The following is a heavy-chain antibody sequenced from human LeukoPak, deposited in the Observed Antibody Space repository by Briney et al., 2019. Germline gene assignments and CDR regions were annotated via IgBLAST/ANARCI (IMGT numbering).Heavy chain of an antibody. CDR3: AKARGPIAAAGTIGYYGMDV. J-gene: IGHJ6*02. Sequence: GASVKVSCKASGYTFTGYYMHWVRQAPGQGLEWMGRINPNSGGTNYAQKSQGRVTMTRDTSISTAYMELSRLRSDDTAVYYCAKARGPIAAAGTIGYYGMDVWGQGTAVTVSS. D-gene: IGHD6-13*01. V-gene: IGHV1-2*06. CDR1: GYTFTGYY. CDR2: INPNSGGT.